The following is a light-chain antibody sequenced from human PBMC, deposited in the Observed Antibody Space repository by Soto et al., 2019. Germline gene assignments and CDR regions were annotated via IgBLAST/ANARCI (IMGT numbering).Light chain of an antibody. Sequence: EFVLTQSPGTLSLSPGERATLSCRASQSVSYNLAWYQHRPGQAPRLLIYGASTRATAIPARFTGSGSGTEFTLTISSLQSEDFALYYCQQYKNWPRTFGQGTKVDIK. CDR3: QQYKNWPRT. J-gene: IGKJ1*01. V-gene: IGKV3-15*01. CDR2: GAS. CDR1: QSVSYN.